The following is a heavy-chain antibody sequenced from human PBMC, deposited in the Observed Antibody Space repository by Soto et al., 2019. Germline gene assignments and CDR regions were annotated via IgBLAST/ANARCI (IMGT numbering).Heavy chain of an antibody. CDR3: ARNNGGDFSLDY. Sequence: TCTVSGYSIISGYYWGWIRQPPGKGLEWIGNIYHSGSTYDNPSLKSRVTISVDTSKNQFSLKLSSVTAADTAVYYCARNNGGDFSLDYWGQGTLVTVSS. CDR2: IYHSGST. V-gene: IGHV4-38-2*02. J-gene: IGHJ4*02. D-gene: IGHD2-21*02. CDR1: GYSIISGYY.